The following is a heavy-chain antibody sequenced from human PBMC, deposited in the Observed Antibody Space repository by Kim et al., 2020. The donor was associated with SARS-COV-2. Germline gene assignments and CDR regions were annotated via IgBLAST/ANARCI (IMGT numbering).Heavy chain of an antibody. CDR3: AKDRRNYYYYMDV. CDR1: GFTFDDYA. Sequence: GGSLRLSCAASGFTFDDYAMHWVRQAPGKGLEWVSGISWNSGSIGYADSVKGRFTISRDNAKNSLYLQMNSLRAEDTALYYCAKDRRNYYYYMDVWGKGT. CDR2: ISWNSGSI. J-gene: IGHJ6*03. V-gene: IGHV3-9*01.